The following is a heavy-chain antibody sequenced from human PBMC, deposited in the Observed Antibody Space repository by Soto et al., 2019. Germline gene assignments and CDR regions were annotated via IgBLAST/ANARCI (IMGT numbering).Heavy chain of an antibody. Sequence: WGCMRLSCAACGFSLSVHAMSGFRQAQGRGREWVSTINGRGDKTFNAESVKGRFTISRDESKNTLFLQMNSLRAEDTAVYYCVKADGCAAGTCYTGTYWYFDLWGHGSLVTVSS. D-gene: IGHD2-2*02. CDR1: GFSLSVHA. J-gene: IGHJ2*01. V-gene: IGHV3-23*01. CDR2: INGRGDKT. CDR3: VKADGCAAGTCYTGTYWYFDL.